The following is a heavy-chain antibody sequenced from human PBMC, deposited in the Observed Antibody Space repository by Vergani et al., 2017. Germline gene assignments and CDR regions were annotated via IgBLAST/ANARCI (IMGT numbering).Heavy chain of an antibody. CDR2: ISAYNGNT. J-gene: IGHJ6*02. D-gene: IGHD3-10*01. CDR1: GYTFTSYG. CDR3: ARGGSSGSGSYSPYYYYGMDV. Sequence: QVQLVQSGAEVKKPGASVKVSCKASGYTFTSYGISWVRQAPGQGLEWMGWISAYNGNTNYAQKLQGRVTMTTDTSTSTAYMELSSLRSEDTAVYYCARGGSSGSGSYSPYYYYGMDVWGQGTTVTVSS. V-gene: IGHV1-18*04.